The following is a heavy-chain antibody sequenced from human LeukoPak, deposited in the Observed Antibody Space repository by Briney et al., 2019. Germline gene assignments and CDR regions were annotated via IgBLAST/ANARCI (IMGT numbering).Heavy chain of an antibody. V-gene: IGHV5-10-1*01. D-gene: IGHD3-3*01. J-gene: IGHJ4*02. Sequence: GESLRISCKGSGYSFTSYWISWVRQMPGKGLEWMGRIDPSDSYTNYSPSFQGHVTISADKSINTAYLQWASLKASDTAMYYCSTARALDSRSFDYWGQGSLVTVSS. CDR3: STARALDSRSFDY. CDR1: GYSFTSYW. CDR2: IDPSDSYT.